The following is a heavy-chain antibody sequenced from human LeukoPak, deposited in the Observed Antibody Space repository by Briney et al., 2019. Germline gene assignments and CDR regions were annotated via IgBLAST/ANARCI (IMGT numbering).Heavy chain of an antibody. D-gene: IGHD3-10*01. V-gene: IGHV3-43*02. J-gene: IGHJ3*02. CDR2: IGGDSAST. Sequence: PGGSLRLSCAASGFGFEDYVMHWVRQVPGKGLEWVALIGGDSASTYYADSLKGRFTISRDNSYNSLYLQMDRMRIADTALYYCVKDFIVGDYYSSDNYYLPDAFDIWGQGTMVTVSS. CDR3: VKDFIVGDYYSSDNYYLPDAFDI. CDR1: GFGFEDYV.